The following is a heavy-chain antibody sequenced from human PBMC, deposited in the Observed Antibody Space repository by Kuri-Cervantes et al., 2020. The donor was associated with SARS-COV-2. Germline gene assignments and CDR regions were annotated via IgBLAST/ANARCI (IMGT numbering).Heavy chain of an antibody. CDR1: GFTFSIYE. CDR3: VTVRGMDV. Sequence: GGSLRLSCAASGFTFSIYEMNWVRQAPGKGLEWVSYISGSGSTIYYADSVKGRFTISRDNANNSLYLQMNSLRAEDTAVYYCVTVRGMDVWGQGTTVTVSS. J-gene: IGHJ6*02. CDR2: ISGSGSTI. V-gene: IGHV3-48*03.